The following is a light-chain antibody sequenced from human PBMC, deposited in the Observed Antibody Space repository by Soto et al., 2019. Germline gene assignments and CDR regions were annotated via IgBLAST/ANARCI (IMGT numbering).Light chain of an antibody. Sequence: QSALTQPASVSGSPGQSITISCTGTSSDVGGYNYVSWYQQHPGKAPKLMIYDVSNRPSGVSNRFSGSKSGNTASLTISGLQAEDEADYYCSSYTSSSTPLYVFGTGTNDRP. J-gene: IGLJ1*01. CDR3: SSYTSSSTPLYV. CDR2: DVS. CDR1: SSDVGGYNY. V-gene: IGLV2-14*01.